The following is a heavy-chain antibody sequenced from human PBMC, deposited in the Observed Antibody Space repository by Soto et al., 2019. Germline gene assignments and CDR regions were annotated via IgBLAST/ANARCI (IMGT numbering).Heavy chain of an antibody. CDR3: ARGPYYDLIWNYYYMDV. CDR1: GCSISGHY. D-gene: IGHD3-16*01. V-gene: IGHV4-59*08. J-gene: IGHJ6*03. Sequence: QVQLQESGPGLVKPSETLSLSCSVSGCSISGHYWSWVRQTPGTGLEWIGYMYYSGSTNYIPSLKSRVTIPADTSKTHFSLRLTSVTAADTAVYYCARGPYYDLIWNYYYMDVWGKGTTVTVSS. CDR2: MYYSGST.